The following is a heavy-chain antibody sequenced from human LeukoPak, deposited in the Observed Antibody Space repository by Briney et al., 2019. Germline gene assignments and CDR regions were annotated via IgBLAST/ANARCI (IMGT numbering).Heavy chain of an antibody. CDR2: ISWNSGSI. J-gene: IGHJ2*01. CDR1: GFTFDDYA. CDR3: AKAPYYDSSKDWYFDL. Sequence: GGSLRLSCAASGFTFDDYAMHWVRQAPGKGLEWVSGISWNSGSIGYADSVKGRFTISRDNAKNSLYLQMNSLRAEDTALYYCAKAPYYDSSKDWYFDLWGRGTLVTVSS. D-gene: IGHD3-22*01. V-gene: IGHV3-9*01.